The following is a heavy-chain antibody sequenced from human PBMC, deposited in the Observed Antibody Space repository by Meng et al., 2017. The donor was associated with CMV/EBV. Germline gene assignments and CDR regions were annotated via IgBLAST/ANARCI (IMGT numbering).Heavy chain of an antibody. D-gene: IGHD6-13*01. CDR3: ARVRGSSLYDEVDYYYYYGMDV. J-gene: IGHJ6*02. CDR2: ISSSSSYI. V-gene: IGHV3-21*01. CDR1: GFTFSSYS. Sequence: ESLKISCAASGFTFSSYSMNWVRQAPGKGLEWVSSISSSSSYIYYADSVKGRFTISRDNAKNSLYLQMNSLRAEDTAVYYFARVRGSSLYDEVDYYYYYGMDVWGQGTTVTVSS.